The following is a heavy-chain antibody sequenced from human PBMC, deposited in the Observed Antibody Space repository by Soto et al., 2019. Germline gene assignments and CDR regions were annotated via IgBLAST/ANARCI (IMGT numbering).Heavy chain of an antibody. J-gene: IGHJ5*02. Sequence: SEKVSCKPSGYSVSNYRINRVLQALGQPLEWLGWISLYSDGTNYAQKFQGRVSMTTDTSTTTAYMELRSLRSDDTAVYYCARVVPGAEAWFGPWGQGTLVTVSS. CDR2: ISLYSDGT. D-gene: IGHD2-2*01. CDR1: GYSVSNYR. V-gene: IGHV1-18*04. CDR3: ARVVPGAEAWFGP.